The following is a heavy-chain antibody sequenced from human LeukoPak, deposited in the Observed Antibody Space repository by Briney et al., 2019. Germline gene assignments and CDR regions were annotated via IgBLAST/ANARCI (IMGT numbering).Heavy chain of an antibody. CDR2: IIPIFGTA. CDR1: GGTFSSYA. CDR3: WFYYDSSGYRRAFDI. J-gene: IGHJ3*02. V-gene: IGHV1-69*06. D-gene: IGHD3-22*01. Sequence: ASVKVSCKASGGTFSSYAISWVRQAPGQGLEWMGGIIPIFGTANYAQKFQGRVTITADKSTSTAYVELSSLRSEDTAVYYCWFYYDSSGYRRAFDIWGQGTMVTVSS.